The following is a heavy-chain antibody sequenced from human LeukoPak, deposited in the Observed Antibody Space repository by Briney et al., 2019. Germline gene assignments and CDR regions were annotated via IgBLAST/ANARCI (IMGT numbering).Heavy chain of an antibody. CDR1: GFTFRNYA. D-gene: IGHD3-22*01. CDR2: ISSSSSYI. J-gene: IGHJ4*02. V-gene: IGHV3-21*01. CDR3: ARDQVDYYDSSGYDY. Sequence: GGSLRLSCAASGFTFRNYAMTWVRQAPGKGLEWVSSISSSSSYIYYADSVKGRFTISRDNAKNSLYLQMNSLRAEDTAVYYCARDQVDYYDSSGYDYWGQGTLVTVSS.